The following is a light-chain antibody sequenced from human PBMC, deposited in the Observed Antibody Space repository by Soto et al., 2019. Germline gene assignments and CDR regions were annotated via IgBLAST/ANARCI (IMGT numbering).Light chain of an antibody. Sequence: EIVLTQAPTTLSFSPGERATLSCRASQTVTKYLAWYQQKPGQAPRRLIYDTSNRATGIPARFSGSGSGTDFTLTISGLRTDDFAVYFCQQRSTWTFTFGPGTTVHF. CDR3: QQRSTWTFT. CDR1: QTVTKY. V-gene: IGKV3-11*01. CDR2: DTS. J-gene: IGKJ3*01.